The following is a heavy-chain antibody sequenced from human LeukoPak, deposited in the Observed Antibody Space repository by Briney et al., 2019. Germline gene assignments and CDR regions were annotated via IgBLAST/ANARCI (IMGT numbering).Heavy chain of an antibody. CDR3: AKDTLLLLY. V-gene: IGHV3-23*01. Sequence: PGGSPRLSCAASGFTFSNFAMSWVRQAPGKGLEWVSVISGSGGDTYYADSVKGRFTISRDNAKSTLYLQMNSLRAEDTALYYCAKDTLLLLYWGQGTLVTVSS. CDR2: ISGSGGDT. CDR1: GFTFSNFA. J-gene: IGHJ4*02. D-gene: IGHD3-22*01.